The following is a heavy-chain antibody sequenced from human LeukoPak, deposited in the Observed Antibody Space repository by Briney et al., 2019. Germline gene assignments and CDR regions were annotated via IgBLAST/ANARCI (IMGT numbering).Heavy chain of an antibody. J-gene: IGHJ6*04. CDR2: ISGSGGST. CDR1: GFTFSSYA. V-gene: IGHV3-23*01. CDR3: AKFGGGYGSGSYGEYCYYYYGMDV. D-gene: IGHD3-10*01. Sequence: AGGSLRLSCAASGFTFSSYAMSWVRQAPGKGLEWVSAISGSGGSTYYADSVKGRFTISRDNSKNTLYLQMNSLGAEDTAVYYCAKFGGGYGSGSYGEYCYYYYGMDVWGKGTTVTVSS.